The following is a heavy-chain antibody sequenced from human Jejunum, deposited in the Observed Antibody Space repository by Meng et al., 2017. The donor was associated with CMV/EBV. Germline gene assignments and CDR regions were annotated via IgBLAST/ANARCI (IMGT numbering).Heavy chain of an antibody. CDR3: ARMATYRWELSDS. Sequence: YGFTFRDHQMTWIRQAPGKGLEWVSYVSSTSDNKLYADSVKGRFTISRDNAKNSLYLQMNSLRAEDTAVYYCARMATYRWELSDSWGQGALVTVSS. CDR1: GFTFRDHQ. CDR2: VSSTSDNK. V-gene: IGHV3-11*01. D-gene: IGHD1-26*01. J-gene: IGHJ4*02.